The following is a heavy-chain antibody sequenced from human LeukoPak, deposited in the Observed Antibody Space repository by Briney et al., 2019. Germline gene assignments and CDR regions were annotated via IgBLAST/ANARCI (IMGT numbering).Heavy chain of an antibody. D-gene: IGHD2-2*01. J-gene: IGHJ4*02. CDR3: ARDMYCSSTSCSYYFDY. CDR1: GFTFSSYG. CDR2: ISYDGSNK. Sequence: PGGSLRLSCAASGFTFSSYGMHWVRQAPGKGLEWVAVISYDGSNKYYADSVKGRFTISRDNSKNTLYLQMNSLRAEDTAVYYCARDMYCSSTSCSYYFDYWGQGTLVTVSS. V-gene: IGHV3-30*03.